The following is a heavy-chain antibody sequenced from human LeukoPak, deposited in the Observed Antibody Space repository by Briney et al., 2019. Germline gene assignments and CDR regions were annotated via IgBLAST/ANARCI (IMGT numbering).Heavy chain of an antibody. V-gene: IGHV3-23*01. D-gene: IGHD4-23*01. CDR1: GFTFSSYA. CDR2: ISGSGGST. Sequence: GGSLRLSCAASGFTFSSYAMSWVRQAPGKGLEWVSAISGSGGSTYYADSVKGRFTISRDNSKNTLCLQMNSLRAEDTAVYYCAKDRSYGGNSEYFQHWGQGTLVTVSS. CDR3: AKDRSYGGNSEYFQH. J-gene: IGHJ1*01.